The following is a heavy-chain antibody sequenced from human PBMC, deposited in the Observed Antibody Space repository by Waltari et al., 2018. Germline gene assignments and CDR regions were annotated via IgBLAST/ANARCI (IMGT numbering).Heavy chain of an antibody. Sequence: QVQLVQSGAEVKKPGASVKVSCKASGYTFTSYGISWVRPAPGQGLEWMGWISAYNGNTNYAQKLQGRVTMTTDTSTSTAYMELRSLRSDDTAVYYCATSRGDYYDSSGYPPDYWGQGTLVTVSS. CDR1: GYTFTSYG. CDR3: ATSRGDYYDSSGYPPDY. J-gene: IGHJ4*02. CDR2: ISAYNGNT. V-gene: IGHV1-18*01. D-gene: IGHD3-22*01.